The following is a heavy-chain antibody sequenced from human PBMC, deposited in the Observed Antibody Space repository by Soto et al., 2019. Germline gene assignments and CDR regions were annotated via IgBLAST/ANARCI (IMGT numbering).Heavy chain of an antibody. CDR1: GFSVSTYW. Sequence: AGGSLRLSCAVSGFSVSTYWMAWVRQAPGKGLEWVASINDHGNDQYYGESVKSRFTISRDGAKNTLYLQMNSLRVEDTAVYYCADADAYWGQGTLVTVSS. V-gene: IGHV3-7*01. J-gene: IGHJ4*02. CDR3: ADADAY. CDR2: INDHGNDQ.